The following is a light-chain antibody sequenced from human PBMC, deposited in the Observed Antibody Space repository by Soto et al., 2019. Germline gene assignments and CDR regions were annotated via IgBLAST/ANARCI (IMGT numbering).Light chain of an antibody. Sequence: IQLTQSPSSLSASVGNRVTITCRASQGISNFLAWYQQKPGKAPKLLLYKASTLQSGVPSRFSGSGSGTEFTLTISSLQPDDFATYYCQQYNSYPYTFGQGTKVDIK. CDR1: QGISNF. CDR3: QQYNSYPYT. V-gene: IGKV1-9*01. CDR2: KAS. J-gene: IGKJ2*01.